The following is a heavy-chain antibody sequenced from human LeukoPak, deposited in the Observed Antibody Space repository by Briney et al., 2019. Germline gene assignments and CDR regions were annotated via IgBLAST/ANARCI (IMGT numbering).Heavy chain of an antibody. CDR2: IIPIFGLA. J-gene: IGHJ5*02. Sequence: SLKVSCKASGGTSSSYAISRVRQAPGQGLEWMGRIIPIFGLANYAQKFQGRVTITADKSTSTAYMELSSLRSEDTAVYYCARGVATTNWFDPWGQGTLVTVSS. D-gene: IGHD5-12*01. V-gene: IGHV1-69*04. CDR3: ARGVATTNWFDP. CDR1: GGTSSSYA.